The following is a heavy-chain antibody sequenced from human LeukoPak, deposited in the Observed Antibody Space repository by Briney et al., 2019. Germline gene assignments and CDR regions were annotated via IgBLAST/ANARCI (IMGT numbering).Heavy chain of an antibody. V-gene: IGHV3-30*04. CDR1: GFTFSSYG. D-gene: IGHD3/OR15-3a*01. CDR2: TSYDGNNK. CDR3: TRAPWTLKPYFDC. J-gene: IGHJ4*02. Sequence: PGGSLRLSCAASGFTFSSYGMYWVRQAPGQGLEWVALTSYDGNNKKYADSVKGRFTISRDNSKNTLSLQLNSLRGEDTTVYYFTRAPWTLKPYFDCWAQETLVTVS.